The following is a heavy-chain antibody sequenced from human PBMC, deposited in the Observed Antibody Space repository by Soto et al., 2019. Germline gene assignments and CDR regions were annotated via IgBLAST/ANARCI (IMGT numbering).Heavy chain of an antibody. V-gene: IGHV2-5*01. J-gene: IGHJ4*02. CDR3: AHSLIAARPDYFDY. Sequence: SGPTLVNPTQTLTLTCTFSGFSLSTSGVGVGWIRQPPGKALEWLTPIYWNDDKRYTPSLKSRLTITKDTSKNQAVLTMTNMDPVDTATYYCAHSLIAARPDYFDYWGQGTLVTVSS. D-gene: IGHD6-6*01. CDR1: GFSLSTSGVG. CDR2: IYWNDDK.